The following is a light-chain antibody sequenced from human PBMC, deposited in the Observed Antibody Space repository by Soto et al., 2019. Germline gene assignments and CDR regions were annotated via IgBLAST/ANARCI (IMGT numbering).Light chain of an antibody. V-gene: IGKV1-5*03. CDR2: TAS. Sequence: DIQMTQSPSTLSGAVGDRVTITCRASQTISSWLAWYQQKPGKAPKLLIYTASTLKSGVPSRFSGSGSGTEFTLTISSLQSDDFASYYCQHYNSYSVAFGQGTKVDIK. J-gene: IGKJ1*01. CDR1: QTISSW. CDR3: QHYNSYSVA.